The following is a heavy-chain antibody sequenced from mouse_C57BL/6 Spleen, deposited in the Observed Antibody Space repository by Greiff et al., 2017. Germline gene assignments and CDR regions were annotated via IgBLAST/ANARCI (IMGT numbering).Heavy chain of an antibody. Sequence: LLESGPGLVKPSQSLSLTCSVTGYSITSGYYWNWIRQFPGNKLEWMGYISYDGSNNYNPSLKNRISITRDTSKNQFFLKLNSVTTEDTATYYCAREFYYGSSYGYFDVWGTGTTVTVSS. J-gene: IGHJ1*03. CDR2: ISYDGSN. D-gene: IGHD1-1*01. V-gene: IGHV3-6*01. CDR1: GYSITSGYY. CDR3: AREFYYGSSYGYFDV.